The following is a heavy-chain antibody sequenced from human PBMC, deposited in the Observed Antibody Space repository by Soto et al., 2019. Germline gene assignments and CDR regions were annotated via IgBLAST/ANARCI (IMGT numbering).Heavy chain of an antibody. J-gene: IGHJ4*02. V-gene: IGHV4-34*01. CDR1: GGSFDEYN. CDR3: ARYGTIWARGD. CDR2: INHSGRT. D-gene: IGHD3-16*01. Sequence: QVRLQQWGAGLLKPSETLSLTCAVYGGSFDEYNWTWIRQTPGKGLEWIGEINHSGRTNYNPSLKSRITMSVDTSTRQFSLDLRSVSAADAAVYYCARYGTIWARGDWGQGTLVTVSS.